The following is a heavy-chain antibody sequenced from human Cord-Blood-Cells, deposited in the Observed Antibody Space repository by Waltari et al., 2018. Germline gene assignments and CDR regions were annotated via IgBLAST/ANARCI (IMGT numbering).Heavy chain of an antibody. Sequence: QWQLQQWGAGLLKPSETLSLTCAVYGGSFSGYYWSWIRQPPGKGLEWIGEINHSGSTNYNPSLKSRVTISVDTSKNQFSLKLSSVTAADTAVYYCARVPGIDYWGQGTLVTVSS. D-gene: IGHD3-10*01. CDR2: INHSGST. V-gene: IGHV4-34*01. CDR1: GGSFSGYY. J-gene: IGHJ4*02. CDR3: ARVPGIDY.